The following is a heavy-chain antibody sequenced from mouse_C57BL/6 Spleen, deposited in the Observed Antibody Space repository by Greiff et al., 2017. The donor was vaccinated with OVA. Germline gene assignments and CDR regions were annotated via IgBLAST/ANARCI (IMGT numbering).Heavy chain of an antibody. J-gene: IGHJ3*01. CDR2: ISYDGSN. D-gene: IGHD2-3*01. Sequence: EVKLEESGPGLVKPSQSLSLTCSVTGYSITSGYYWNWIRQFPGNKLEWMGYISYDGSNNYNPSLKNRISITRDTSKNQFFLKLNSVTTEDTATYYCARDQGYYWFAYWGQGTLVTVSA. CDR1: GYSITSGYY. CDR3: ARDQGYYWFAY. V-gene: IGHV3-6*01.